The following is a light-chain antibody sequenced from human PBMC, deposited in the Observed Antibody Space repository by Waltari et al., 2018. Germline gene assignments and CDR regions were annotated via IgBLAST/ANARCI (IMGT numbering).Light chain of an antibody. CDR3: QQRTNWQSLS. J-gene: IGKJ4*01. CDR1: ENINIF. CDR2: DAS. V-gene: IGKV3D-11*02. Sequence: EIVLTQSPATLSLSPGERATLSCRASENINIFLAWYQQKPGQAPRLLISDASNRAAGVPARFSGSGSLTDFTLTISSLEPDDFGVYYCQQRTNWQSLSFGGGTRVEIK.